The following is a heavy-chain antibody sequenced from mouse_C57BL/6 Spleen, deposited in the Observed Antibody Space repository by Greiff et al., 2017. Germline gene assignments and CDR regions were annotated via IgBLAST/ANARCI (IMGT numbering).Heavy chain of an antibody. CDR2: IWRGGST. D-gene: IGHD2-1*01. J-gene: IGHJ3*01. CDR1: GFSLTSYG. CDR3: ARNGGNYEDWFAY. V-gene: IGHV2-2*01. Sequence: QVQLQQSGPGLVQPSQSLSITCTVSGFSLTSYGVHWVRQSPGKGLEWLGVIWRGGSTDYNAAFISRLSISKDNSKSQVFFKMNSLQADDTAIYYCARNGGNYEDWFAYWGQGTLVTVSA.